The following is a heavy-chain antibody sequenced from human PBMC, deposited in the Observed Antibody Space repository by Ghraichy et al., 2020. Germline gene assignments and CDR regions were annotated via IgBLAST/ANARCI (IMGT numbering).Heavy chain of an antibody. J-gene: IGHJ6*02. CDR1: GFTFSSYS. Sequence: LSLTCAASGFTFSSYSMNWVRQAPGKGLEWVSSISSSSSYIYYADSVKGRFTISRDNAKNSLYLQMNSLRAEDTAVYYCARGGRYYYGSGSYYTSHGMDVWGQGTTVTVSS. CDR2: ISSSSSYI. V-gene: IGHV3-21*01. D-gene: IGHD3-10*01. CDR3: ARGGRYYYGSGSYYTSHGMDV.